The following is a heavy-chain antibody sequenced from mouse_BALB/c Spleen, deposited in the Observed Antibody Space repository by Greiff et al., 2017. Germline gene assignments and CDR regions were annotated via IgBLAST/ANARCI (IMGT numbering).Heavy chain of an antibody. J-gene: IGHJ4*01. V-gene: IGHV2-9*02. CDR3: ARGYYGSSYDAMDY. CDR2: IWAGGST. D-gene: IGHD1-1*01. CDR1: GFSLTSYG. Sequence: VKLMESGPGLVAPSQSLSITCTVSGFSLTSYGVHWVRQPPGKGLEWLGVIWAGGSTNYNSALMSRLSISKDNSKSQVFLKMNSLQTDDTAMYYCARGYYGSSYDAMDYWGQGTSVTVSS.